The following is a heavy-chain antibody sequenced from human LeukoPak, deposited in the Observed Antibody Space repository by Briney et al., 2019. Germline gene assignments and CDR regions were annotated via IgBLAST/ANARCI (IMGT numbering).Heavy chain of an antibody. CDR1: GGSFSGYY. CDR2: INHSGST. D-gene: IGHD5-18*01. V-gene: IGHV4-34*01. CDR3: ARGKWGYSYGSGAFDI. Sequence: SETLSLTCAVYGGSFSGYYWSWIRQPPGKGLEWIGEINHSGSTNYNPSLKSRVTISVDTSKNQFSLKLSSVIAADTAVYYCARGKWGYSYGSGAFDIWGQGTMVTVSS. J-gene: IGHJ3*02.